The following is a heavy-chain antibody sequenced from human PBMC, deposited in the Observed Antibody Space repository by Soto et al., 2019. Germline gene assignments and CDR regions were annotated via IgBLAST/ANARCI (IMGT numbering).Heavy chain of an antibody. CDR3: ARGRRGSSWYGRKEGYYYYGMDV. Sequence: SETPSLPSAVYGGSFRGFYWGWVRPPPGKGVGGGGEINHSGSTNYNPSLKSRVTISVDTSKNQFSLKLSSVTAADTAVYYCARGRRGSSWYGRKEGYYYYGMDVWGQGTTVTVSS. CDR1: GGSFRGFY. J-gene: IGHJ6*02. CDR2: INHSGST. V-gene: IGHV4-34*01. D-gene: IGHD6-13*01.